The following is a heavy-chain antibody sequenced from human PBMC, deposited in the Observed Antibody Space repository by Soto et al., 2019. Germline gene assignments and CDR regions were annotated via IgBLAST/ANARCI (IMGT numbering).Heavy chain of an antibody. Sequence: QVQLVESGGGVVHPGRSLRLSCAASGFTFSSYGMHWVRQAPGKGLEWVAVISYDGSNKYYADSVKGRFTISRDNSKNTLYLQMNSLRAEDTAVYYCAKVQRIRYYYYYAIDVWCQGTTVTVSS. J-gene: IGHJ6*02. V-gene: IGHV3-30*18. CDR3: AKVQRIRYYYYYAIDV. CDR1: GFTFSSYG. D-gene: IGHD2-15*01. CDR2: ISYDGSNK.